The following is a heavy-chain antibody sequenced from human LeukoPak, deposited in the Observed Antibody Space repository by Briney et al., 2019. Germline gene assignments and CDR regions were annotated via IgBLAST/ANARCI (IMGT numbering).Heavy chain of an antibody. Sequence: PGGSLRLSCAASGFTLSSYSMNWVRQAPGKGLEWVSYISSSGSTIYYADSVKGRFTISRDNAKNSLYLQMNSLRAEDTAVYYCARDYYDSSGYYYFDYWGQGTLVTVSS. J-gene: IGHJ4*02. V-gene: IGHV3-48*04. CDR2: ISSSGSTI. CDR3: ARDYYDSSGYYYFDY. D-gene: IGHD3-22*01. CDR1: GFTLSSYS.